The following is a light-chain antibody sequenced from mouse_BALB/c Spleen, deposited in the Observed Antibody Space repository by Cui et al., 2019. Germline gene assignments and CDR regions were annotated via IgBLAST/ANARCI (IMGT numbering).Light chain of an antibody. CDR1: SRVSY. V-gene: IGKV4-55*01. CDR2: ETA. CDR3: QQGSSYPPLT. J-gene: IGKJ5*01. Sequence: QIVLTQSPAIMSASPGENVTMTCSARSRVSYMYWYQQKPGSSPRQLNNETANLASGVPVRYSGSGSVTSYSLTISRMEGEDAATYYCQQGSSYPPLTFGAGTKLELK.